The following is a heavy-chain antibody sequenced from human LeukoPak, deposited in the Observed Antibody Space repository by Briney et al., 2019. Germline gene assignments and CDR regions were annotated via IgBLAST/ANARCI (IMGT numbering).Heavy chain of an antibody. V-gene: IGHV3-30*18. CDR1: GFIFSSYG. Sequence: GGSLRLSCAASGFIFSSYGMHWVRQAPGKGLEWVAVISYDGSNKYYADSVKGRFTISRDNSKNILYLQMNSLRAEDTAVYYCAKDWRHIVVVSSPGYFDYWGQGTLVTVSS. CDR2: ISYDGSNK. J-gene: IGHJ4*02. CDR3: AKDWRHIVVVSSPGYFDY. D-gene: IGHD2-21*01.